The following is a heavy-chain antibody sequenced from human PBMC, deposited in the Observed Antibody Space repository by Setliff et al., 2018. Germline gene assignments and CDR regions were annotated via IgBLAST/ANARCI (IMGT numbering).Heavy chain of an antibody. J-gene: IGHJ3*02. V-gene: IGHV3-7*01. D-gene: IGHD3-22*01. Sequence: GGSLRLSCAASGFSFSRHWMSWVRQAPGKGLEWVADIKQDGSTKYYLDSVKGRFTISRDNAKRSLYLQMNGLRADDTVVYYCVREDADNYDAFDNWGQGTLVTVSS. CDR3: VREDADNYDAFDN. CDR2: IKQDGSTK. CDR1: GFSFSRHW.